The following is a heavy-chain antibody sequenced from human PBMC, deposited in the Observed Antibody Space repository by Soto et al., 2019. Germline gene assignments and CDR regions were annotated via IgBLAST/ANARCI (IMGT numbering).Heavy chain of an antibody. J-gene: IGHJ4*02. D-gene: IGHD6-6*01. CDR2: IHTSGST. CDR1: GGPISRYY. Sequence: SETLSLTCTVFGGPISRYYWNWIRQSAGKGLEWIGRIHTSGSTNYNPSLKSRVTMSVDASKKRFSLNLRSVTAADTAVYYCTRGVIAARSYYFDDWGQGALVTVS. V-gene: IGHV4-4*07. CDR3: TRGVIAARSYYFDD.